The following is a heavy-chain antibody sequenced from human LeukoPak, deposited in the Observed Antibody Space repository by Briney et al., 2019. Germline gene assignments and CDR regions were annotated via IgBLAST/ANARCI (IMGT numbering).Heavy chain of an antibody. CDR1: GFAVSSNY. D-gene: IGHD3-22*01. CDR2: IYSGGST. CDR3: ARIYDSSGPIDS. V-gene: IGHV3-53*01. J-gene: IGHJ4*02. Sequence: PGGSLRLSCAASGFAVSSNYMSCLRQAPGKALEWVSVIYSGGSTYYADSVKGRFPISRANSKNTLYLQMNRLRAEDTAVYYCARIYDSSGPIDSWGQGTLVTVSS.